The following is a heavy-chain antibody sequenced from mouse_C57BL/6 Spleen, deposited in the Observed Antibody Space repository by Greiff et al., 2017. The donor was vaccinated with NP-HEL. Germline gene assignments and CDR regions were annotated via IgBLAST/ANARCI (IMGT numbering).Heavy chain of an antibody. V-gene: IGHV1-52*01. Sequence: QVQLKQSGAELVRPGSSVKLSCKASGYTFTSYWMHWVKQRPIQGLEWIGNIDPSDSETHYNQKFKDKATLTVDKSSSTAYMQLSSLTSEDSAVYYCARRGYGYDHYAMDYWGQRTSVTVSS. CDR3: ARRGYGYDHYAMDY. CDR2: IDPSDSET. D-gene: IGHD2-2*01. J-gene: IGHJ4*01. CDR1: GYTFTSYW.